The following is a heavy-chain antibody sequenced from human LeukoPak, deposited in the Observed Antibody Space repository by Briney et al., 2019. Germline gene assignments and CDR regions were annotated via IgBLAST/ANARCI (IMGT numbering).Heavy chain of an antibody. CDR2: IYYRGST. Sequence: PSETLSLTCTVSGGAITSSTYYWGWIRQPPRKGMEWGGSIYYRGSTYYNPSLKIRVTISVDTSKNQFSLKLSSVTAADSAVYYCAREGHSSGSYYFDYWGQGTLVTVSS. J-gene: IGHJ4*02. V-gene: IGHV4-39*02. CDR3: AREGHSSGSYYFDY. D-gene: IGHD3-3*01. CDR1: GGAITSSTYY.